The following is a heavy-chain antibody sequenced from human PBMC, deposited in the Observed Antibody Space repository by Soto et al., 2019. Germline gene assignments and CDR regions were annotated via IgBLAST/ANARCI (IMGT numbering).Heavy chain of an antibody. Sequence: SETLSLTCSVSSGSIRCSNWWSSVRQPPGKGLEWIGAVHHSGCTNYKPSLKGRLPISVDKSQNQFSLNPSSVTAANTDVYYCARIALVFEYFDLWGRGTLVTVSS. D-gene: IGHD1-26*01. CDR1: SGSIRCSNW. CDR3: ARIALVFEYFDL. V-gene: IGHV4-4*02. CDR2: VHHSGCT. J-gene: IGHJ2*01.